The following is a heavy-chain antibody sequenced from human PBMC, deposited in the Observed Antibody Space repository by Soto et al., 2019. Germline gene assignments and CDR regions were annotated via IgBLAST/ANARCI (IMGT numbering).Heavy chain of an antibody. D-gene: IGHD6-13*01. J-gene: IGHJ4*02. CDR2: IWDDGSNK. V-gene: IGHV3-33*01. Sequence: QVQLVESGGGVVQPGRSLRLSCAASGFTFSSYGMHWVRKAPGKGLEWVAVIWDDGSNKYYADSVKGRFTISRDNSKNTLYLQMNSLRAEDTAVYYCARWGIAAGDYWGQGTLVTVSS. CDR3: ARWGIAAGDY. CDR1: GFTFSSYG.